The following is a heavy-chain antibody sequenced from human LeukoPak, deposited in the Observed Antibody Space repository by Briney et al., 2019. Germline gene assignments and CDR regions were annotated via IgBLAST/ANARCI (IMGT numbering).Heavy chain of an antibody. V-gene: IGHV4-59*01. J-gene: IGHJ3*02. CDR2: IYYSGST. CDR1: GGSISSYY. D-gene: IGHD6-13*01. Sequence: SETLSLTCTVSGGSISSYYWSWIRQPPGKGLEWIGYIYYSGSTNYNPSLKSRVTISVDTSKNQFSLKLSSVTAADTAVYYCARFPPYSSSWYGAFDIWGQGTMVTVSS. CDR3: ARFPPYSSSWYGAFDI.